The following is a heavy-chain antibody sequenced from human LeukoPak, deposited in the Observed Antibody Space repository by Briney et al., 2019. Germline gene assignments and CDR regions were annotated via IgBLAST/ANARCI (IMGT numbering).Heavy chain of an antibody. CDR1: GLTFSNNA. J-gene: IGHJ5*01. V-gene: IGHV3-23*01. Sequence: GGSLRLSCAASGLTFSNNAMTWVRQAPGKGLEWVSSISGSGGDTYYADSVQGRFAISRDNSRTTLYLQMNSLRAEDTAIYYCASGFDSVVVGIYNWLDSWGQGTLVTVSS. CDR2: ISGSGGDT. D-gene: IGHD2-15*01. CDR3: ASGFDSVVVGIYNWLDS.